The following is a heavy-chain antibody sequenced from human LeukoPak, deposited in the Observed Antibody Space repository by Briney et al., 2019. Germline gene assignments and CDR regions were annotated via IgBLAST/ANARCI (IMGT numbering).Heavy chain of an antibody. D-gene: IGHD3-9*01. CDR1: GFTFGDYA. Sequence: PGGSLRLSCTASGFTFGDYAMSWFRQAPGKGLEWVGFIRSKAYGGTTEYAASVKGRFTISRDDSKSIAYLQMNSLKTEDTAVYYCTRAGYDILTGYSNWGQGTLVTVSS. CDR2: IRSKAYGGTT. J-gene: IGHJ4*02. V-gene: IGHV3-49*03. CDR3: TRAGYDILTGYSN.